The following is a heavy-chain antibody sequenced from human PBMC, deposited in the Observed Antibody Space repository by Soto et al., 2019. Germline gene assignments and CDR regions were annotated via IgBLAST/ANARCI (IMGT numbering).Heavy chain of an antibody. Sequence: PGGSLRLSCAASGFTFSSYSMNWVRQAPGKGLEWVSYISSSSSTIYYADSVKGRFTISRDNAKNSLYLQMNSLRDEDTAVYYCARVHYYDSSGYYLPPLPFEYWGQGTLVTVSS. J-gene: IGHJ4*02. CDR1: GFTFSSYS. V-gene: IGHV3-48*02. CDR3: ARVHYYDSSGYYLPPLPFEY. D-gene: IGHD3-22*01. CDR2: ISSSSSTI.